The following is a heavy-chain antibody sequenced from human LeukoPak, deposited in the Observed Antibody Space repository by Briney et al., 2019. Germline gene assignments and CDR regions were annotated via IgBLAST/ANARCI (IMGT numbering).Heavy chain of an antibody. CDR3: ATAHCSGGSCYPLYYYYMDV. D-gene: IGHD2-15*01. Sequence: PSETLSLTCTVSGYSISSGYYWGWIRQPPGKRLEWIGSIYHSGSTYYNPSLKSRVTISVDTSKNQFSLKLSSVTAADTAVYYCATAHCSGGSCYPLYYYYMDVWGKGTTVTVSS. V-gene: IGHV4-38-2*02. CDR2: IYHSGST. CDR1: GYSISSGYY. J-gene: IGHJ6*03.